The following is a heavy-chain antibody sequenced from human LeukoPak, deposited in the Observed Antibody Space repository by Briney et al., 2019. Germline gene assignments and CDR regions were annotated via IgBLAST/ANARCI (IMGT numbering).Heavy chain of an antibody. CDR3: ARVNTFWSGYYTRDWFDP. D-gene: IGHD3-3*01. Sequence: SETLSLTCTVSGDSISRSTYYWAWIRQPPGKGLEWIGSIYYSGSTYYNPSLKSRVTISVDTSKNQFSLKLSSVTAADTAVYYCARVNTFWSGYYTRDWFDPWGQGTLVTVSS. V-gene: IGHV4-39*01. J-gene: IGHJ5*02. CDR1: GDSISRSTYY. CDR2: IYYSGST.